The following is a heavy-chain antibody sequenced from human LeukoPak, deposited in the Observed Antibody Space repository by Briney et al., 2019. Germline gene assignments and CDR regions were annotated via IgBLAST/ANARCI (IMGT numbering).Heavy chain of an antibody. CDR2: ISSSSTYI. J-gene: IGHJ4*02. D-gene: IGHD3-22*01. V-gene: IGHV3-21*01. Sequence: PGGSLRLSCAASGFTFRSYSMNWVRQAPGKGLEWFSSISSSSTYIYYADSVKGRFTISRDNAKNSLYLQMSSLRAEDTAVYYRARDPRYGTTGYYYGPYYFDYWGQGTPVTVSS. CDR3: ARDPRYGTTGYYYGPYYFDY. CDR1: GFTFRSYS.